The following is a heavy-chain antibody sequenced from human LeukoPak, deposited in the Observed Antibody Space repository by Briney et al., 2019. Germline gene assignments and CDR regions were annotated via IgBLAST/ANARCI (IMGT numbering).Heavy chain of an antibody. Sequence: GASVKVSCKASGYTFTSYDINWVRQATGQGLEWMGWMNPNSGNTGYAQKFQGRVTMTRNTSISTAYMELSSLRSEDTAVYYCARALFLPQPDGMDVWGQGTTVTVSS. CDR1: GYTFTSYD. CDR2: MNPNSGNT. CDR3: ARALFLPQPDGMDV. V-gene: IGHV1-8*01. D-gene: IGHD2-15*01. J-gene: IGHJ6*02.